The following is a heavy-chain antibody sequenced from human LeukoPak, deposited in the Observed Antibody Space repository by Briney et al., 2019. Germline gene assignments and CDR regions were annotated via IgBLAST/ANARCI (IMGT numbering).Heavy chain of an antibody. D-gene: IGHD7-27*01. Sequence: SETLSVTCIVSVDSLSTYYWSWIRQPPGPGLEWIGYINYSGSTNYNPSLKSRVTISVDTSKNQFSLKLISVTAADTAVYYCARLNGGYWGQGTLVTVSS. J-gene: IGHJ4*02. CDR1: VDSLSTYY. CDR2: INYSGST. V-gene: IGHV4-59*01. CDR3: ARLNGGY.